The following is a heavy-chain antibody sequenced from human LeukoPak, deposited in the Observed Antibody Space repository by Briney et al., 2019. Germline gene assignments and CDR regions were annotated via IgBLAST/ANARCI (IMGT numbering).Heavy chain of an antibody. J-gene: IGHJ4*02. CDR3: ARLVGSDYDYYHFDF. Sequence: GGSQRLSCAASGFTFSGYSINWVRQAPGKGLEWVSSISSRGTYIFYADSLKGRLTISRDNANNLVYLQMNSLRAEDTALYYCARLVGSDYDYYHFDFWGQGTLVTVSS. D-gene: IGHD3-16*01. V-gene: IGHV3-21*01. CDR2: ISSRGTYI. CDR1: GFTFSGYS.